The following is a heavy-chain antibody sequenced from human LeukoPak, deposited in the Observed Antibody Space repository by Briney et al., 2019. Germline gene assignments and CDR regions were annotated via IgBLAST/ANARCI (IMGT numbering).Heavy chain of an antibody. D-gene: IGHD3-10*01. CDR3: ARRYYYNLGSFPFDF. V-gene: IGHV4-34*01. Sequence: GSLRLSCAVSGITLSNYGMSWIRQSSGKGLEWIGEIHNSGTTNYNPSLNSRVTISEDTSKNQFYLNLSSVTAADTAVYYCARRYYYNLGSFPFDFWGQGTLVTVSS. CDR2: IHNSGTT. J-gene: IGHJ4*02. CDR1: GITLSNYG.